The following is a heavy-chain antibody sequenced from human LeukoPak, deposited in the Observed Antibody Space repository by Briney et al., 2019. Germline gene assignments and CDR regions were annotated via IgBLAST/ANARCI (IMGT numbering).Heavy chain of an antibody. Sequence: PGGSLRLSCAASGFTFSSYSTNWVRQAPGKGLEWVSSISTRSSYIYYADSVKGRFTISRDNAKNSLYLQMNSLRAEDTAVYYCVSAGIAAAGTSYWFDPWGQGTLVTVSS. V-gene: IGHV3-21*01. CDR2: ISTRSSYI. CDR1: GFTFSSYS. CDR3: VSAGIAAAGTSYWFDP. J-gene: IGHJ5*02. D-gene: IGHD6-13*01.